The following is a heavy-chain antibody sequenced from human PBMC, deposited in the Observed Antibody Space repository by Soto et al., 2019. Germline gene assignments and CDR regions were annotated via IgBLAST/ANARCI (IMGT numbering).Heavy chain of an antibody. CDR2: ITSGSSTI. CDR1: GFTFRSHS. J-gene: IGHJ4*02. V-gene: IGHV3-48*02. Sequence: EVQLVESGGGLVQLGGSLRLSCAASGFTFRSHSMNWVRQAPGRGLEWVSYITSGSSTIYYADSVKGRFTISRDNAKNSLYLQMNSLRDEDTAVYYCCVLGGSGNYWGQGTLVTVSS. CDR3: CVLGGSGNY. D-gene: IGHD6-25*01.